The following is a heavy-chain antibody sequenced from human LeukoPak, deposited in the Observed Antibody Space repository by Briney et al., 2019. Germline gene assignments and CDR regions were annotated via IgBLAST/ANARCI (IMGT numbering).Heavy chain of an antibody. D-gene: IGHD5-12*01. CDR2: INPSGGST. J-gene: IGHJ4*02. V-gene: IGHV1-46*01. Sequence: ASVKVSCKASGYTFTGYYMHWVRQAPGQGLEWMGIINPSGGSTSYAQKFQGRVTMTRDTSTSTVYMELSSLRSEDTAVYYCARTTLGSSGPGYDYGEGYFDYWGQGTLVTVSS. CDR1: GYTFTGYY. CDR3: ARTTLGSSGPGYDYGEGYFDY.